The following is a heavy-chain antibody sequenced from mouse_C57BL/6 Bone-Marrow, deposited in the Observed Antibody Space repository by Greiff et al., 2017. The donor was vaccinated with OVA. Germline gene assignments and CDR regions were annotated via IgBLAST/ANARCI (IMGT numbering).Heavy chain of an antibody. CDR2: IYPGSGST. Sequence: QVQLQQPGAELVKPGASVRMSCKASGYTFTSYWITWVKQRPGQGLEWIGDIYPGSGSTNYNEKFKSKATLTVDTSSSTAYMQLSSLTSEDSAVYYCARREERAQATHYWGQGTSVTVSS. CDR3: ARREERAQATHY. V-gene: IGHV1-55*01. D-gene: IGHD3-2*02. CDR1: GYTFTSYW. J-gene: IGHJ4*01.